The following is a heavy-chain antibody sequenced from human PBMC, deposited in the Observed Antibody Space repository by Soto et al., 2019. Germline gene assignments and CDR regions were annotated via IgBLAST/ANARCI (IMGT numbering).Heavy chain of an antibody. CDR3: AKRGRQWLVTSDFNY. J-gene: IGHJ4*02. Sequence: VQLVESGGGVVQPGRSLRLSCAASGFTFSDYAMHWVRQAQGKGLEWVAVVSQHGRNTHYADSVKGRFTISRDSSKNTVSLEMTSLRAEDTAVYYCAKRGRQWLVTSDFNYWGQGALVTVSS. CDR1: GFTFSDYA. CDR2: VSQHGRNT. V-gene: IGHV3-30*18. D-gene: IGHD6-19*01.